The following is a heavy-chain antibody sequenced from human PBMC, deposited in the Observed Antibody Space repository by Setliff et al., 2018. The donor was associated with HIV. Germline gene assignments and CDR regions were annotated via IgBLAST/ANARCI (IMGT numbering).Heavy chain of an antibody. Sequence: ASVKVSCKASGYTFTSYGVTWVRQAPGQGLEWMGWINANSGHTNYAQKFQDRVTITADTSTSTAYMELSSLRSEDTAVYYCARGRDPVKHNSGWYWGYYFDYWGQGTLVTVSS. V-gene: IGHV1-18*01. CDR3: ARGRDPVKHNSGWYWGYYFDY. D-gene: IGHD6-19*01. CDR1: GYTFTSYG. CDR2: INANSGHT. J-gene: IGHJ4*02.